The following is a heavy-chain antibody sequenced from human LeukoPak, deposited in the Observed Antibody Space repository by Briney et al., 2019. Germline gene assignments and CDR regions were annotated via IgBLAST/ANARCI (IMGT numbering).Heavy chain of an antibody. CDR1: GDSVSGHY. CDR3: ARGVTSLDY. V-gene: IGHV4-59*02. D-gene: IGHD2-21*02. CDR2: IHYTGTT. J-gene: IGHJ4*02. Sequence: PSETLSLTCTVSGDSVSGHYWSWIRQPPGMGLEYIGYIHYTGTTNYSPSLQSRVTMSVDTSKNQFSLKLSSVTAADTAVYYCARGVTSLDYWGQGTLVTVSS.